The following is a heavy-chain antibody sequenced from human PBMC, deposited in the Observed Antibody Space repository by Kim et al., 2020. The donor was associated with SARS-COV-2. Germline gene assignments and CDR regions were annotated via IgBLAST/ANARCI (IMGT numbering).Heavy chain of an antibody. CDR1: GFTFSSYW. Sequence: GGSLRLSCAASGFTFSSYWMHWVREVPGRGPVWVSRIDTYGGNTIYADSVKGRFTISRDNARNTLYLQLNSLRAEDTAVYYCARDQSRAGPTTVDYWGQGTLVTVSS. CDR3: ARDQSRAGPTTVDY. J-gene: IGHJ4*02. V-gene: IGHV3-74*01. D-gene: IGHD1-26*01. CDR2: IDTYGGNT.